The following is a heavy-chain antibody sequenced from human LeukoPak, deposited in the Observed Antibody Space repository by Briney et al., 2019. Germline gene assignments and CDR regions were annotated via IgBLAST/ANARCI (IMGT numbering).Heavy chain of an antibody. CDR2: ISSSGTPI. Sequence: PGGSLRLSCAASGFTFSSYEMNWVRQAPGKGLEWVSYISSSGTPIHYAVSVKGRFTISRDNAKNSLFLQMNSLRAEDTAVYYCAREKTACGGDCYDSWGQGTLVTVSS. V-gene: IGHV3-48*03. CDR3: AREKTACGGDCYDS. CDR1: GFTFSSYE. J-gene: IGHJ4*02. D-gene: IGHD2-21*01.